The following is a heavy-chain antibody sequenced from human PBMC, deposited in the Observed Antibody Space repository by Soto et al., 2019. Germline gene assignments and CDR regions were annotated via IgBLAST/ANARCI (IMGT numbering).Heavy chain of an antibody. J-gene: IGHJ4*02. CDR1: GFIFSGSA. D-gene: IGHD3-22*01. Sequence: EVQLVESGGGLVQPGGSLKLSCAASGFIFSGSAIHWVRQASGKGLEWVGRIRSRANNFATSSAASVKGRFTFSRDDSKNTLLLQMNSLGAEDTAVYYCAKDSNKYSSSLRGRYFDYWGQGIGVTVSS. CDR3: AKDSNKYSSSLRGRYFDY. V-gene: IGHV3-73*02. CDR2: IRSRANNFAT.